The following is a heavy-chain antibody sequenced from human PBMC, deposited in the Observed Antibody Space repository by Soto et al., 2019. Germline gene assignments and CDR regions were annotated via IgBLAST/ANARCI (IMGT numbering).Heavy chain of an antibody. J-gene: IGHJ5*02. Sequence: HHGGCLPISSAASGFTVRSYSMNWVRQAPGKGLEWVSYISSSSSTIYYADSVKGRFTNSRDNAKNSLYLQMNSLRDEDTAVYYCARCTGWFDPWGKGTLVTVSS. CDR3: ARCTGWFDP. CDR1: GFTVRSYS. D-gene: IGHD2-8*01. V-gene: IGHV3-48*02. CDR2: ISSSSSTI.